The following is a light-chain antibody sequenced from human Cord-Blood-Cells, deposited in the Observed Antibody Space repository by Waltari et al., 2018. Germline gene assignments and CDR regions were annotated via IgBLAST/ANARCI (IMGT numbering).Light chain of an antibody. CDR2: GAS. CDR3: QQYYSTPHT. J-gene: IGKJ2*01. Sequence: DIVMTQSPDSLAVSLGERDTINCKSSQSVLYSANNKNYSAWYQQKPGQPPKLLIYGASTRESGVPDRFSGSGSGTDFTLAISSLQAEDVAVYYCQQYYSTPHTFGQGTKLEIK. V-gene: IGKV4-1*01. CDR1: QSVLYSANNKNY.